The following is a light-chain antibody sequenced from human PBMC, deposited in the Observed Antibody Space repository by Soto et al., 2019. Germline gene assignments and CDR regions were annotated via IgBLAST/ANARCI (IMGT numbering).Light chain of an antibody. Sequence: DIVMTQSPLSLSVTLGQPASISCRSSQSLVYSDGGTYLNWFHQRPGQSPRRLLYKVSNRDSGVPDRFSGSGSGTDVSLKISRVEAEDAGVYYCMQAAQWPTFGQGTKLEIK. J-gene: IGKJ2*01. CDR1: QSLVYSDGGTY. CDR3: MQAAQWPT. V-gene: IGKV2-30*01. CDR2: KVS.